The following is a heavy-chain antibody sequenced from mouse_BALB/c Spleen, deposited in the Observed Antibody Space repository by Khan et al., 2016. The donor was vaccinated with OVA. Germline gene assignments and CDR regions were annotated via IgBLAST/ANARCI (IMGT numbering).Heavy chain of an antibody. CDR3: ARHGYGGFAY. D-gene: IGHD2-2*01. Sequence: VRLQQSGPELVKPGASVKIPCKASGYPFTDYNMAWVKQSHGRGLEWIGDIFPNDGGTVYNQKFKGKATLTVDKSSSTAFMELRSLTAEDTAGYYCARHGYGGFAYWGQGTLVTVSA. CDR1: GYPFTDYN. V-gene: IGHV1-18*01. J-gene: IGHJ3*01. CDR2: IFPNDGGT.